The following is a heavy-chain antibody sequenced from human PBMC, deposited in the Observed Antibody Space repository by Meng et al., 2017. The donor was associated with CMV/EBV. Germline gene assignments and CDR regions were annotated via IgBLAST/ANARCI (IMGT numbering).Heavy chain of an antibody. CDR2: INHSGST. Sequence: SETLSLTCAVYGGSFSGYYWSWIRQPPGKGLEWIGEINHSGSTNYNPSLKSRVTISVDTSKNQFSLKLSSVTAADTAVYYCARHGEGGVVFDYWGQGTLVTVSS. CDR1: GGSFSGYY. CDR3: ARHGEGGVVFDY. V-gene: IGHV4-34*01. J-gene: IGHJ4*02. D-gene: IGHD3-10*01.